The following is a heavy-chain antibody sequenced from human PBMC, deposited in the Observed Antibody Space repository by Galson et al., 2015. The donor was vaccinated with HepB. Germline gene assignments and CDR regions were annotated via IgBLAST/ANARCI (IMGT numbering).Heavy chain of an antibody. CDR3: ARVFLGGDAFDI. D-gene: IGHD1-26*01. CDR1: GFSFSSYS. Sequence: SLRLSCAASGFSFSSYSMNWVRQAPGKGLEWVSYISLSSSTRYYADSVKGRFTISRDNAKNSLYLQMNSLRDEDTAVYYCARVFLGGDAFDIGGQGTMAPVS. V-gene: IGHV3-48*02. J-gene: IGHJ3*02. CDR2: ISLSSSTR.